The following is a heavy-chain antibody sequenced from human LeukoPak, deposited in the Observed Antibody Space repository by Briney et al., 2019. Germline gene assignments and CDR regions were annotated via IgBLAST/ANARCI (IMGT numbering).Heavy chain of an antibody. D-gene: IGHD6-19*01. J-gene: IGHJ4*02. Sequence: ASVRVSFTASGYTFTIYFMRWVRHAPGQGRGWRGIINPSGGSRSYAQKFQGRVTMTRDTSTSMVYMELTSPRSEDTAVYYCARDPEGSGCYFDYWGQGTLVTVSS. CDR3: ARDPEGSGCYFDY. CDR1: GYTFTIYF. CDR2: INPSGGSR. V-gene: IGHV1-46*01.